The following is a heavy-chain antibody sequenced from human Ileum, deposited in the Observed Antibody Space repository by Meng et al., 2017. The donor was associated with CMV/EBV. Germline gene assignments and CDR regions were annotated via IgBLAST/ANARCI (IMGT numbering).Heavy chain of an antibody. CDR1: GDSVSSNIAA. D-gene: IGHD1/OR15-1a*01. V-gene: IGHV6-1*01. Sequence: VQIQQSGPGLVKPSQTLSLPCAISGDSVSSNIAAWNWIRQSPSRGLEWLGRTYYRSKWYSDSAISVRSRLSVSPDTSRNQFSLQLTSVTPEDTAVYYCARGSHGTTVSLFDSWGQGILVTVSS. J-gene: IGHJ4*02. CDR2: TYYRSKWYS. CDR3: ARGSHGTTVSLFDS.